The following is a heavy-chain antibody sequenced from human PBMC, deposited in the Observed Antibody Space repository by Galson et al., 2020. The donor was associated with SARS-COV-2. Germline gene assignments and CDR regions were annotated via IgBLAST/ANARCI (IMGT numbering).Heavy chain of an antibody. Sequence: SGPTLVKPTETLTLTCTVSGFSLSNDKMGVSWIRQPPGKALEWLAHIFSNDEKSYSTSLKSRVTISKDTSKRQVVLTMTNMDPVDTATYYCARTDSGYVQPKRKYYYYYGLDVWGQGTTVTVSS. CDR1: GFSLSNDKMG. D-gene: IGHD5-12*01. CDR3: ARTDSGYVQPKRKYYYYYGLDV. CDR2: IFSNDEK. J-gene: IGHJ6*02. V-gene: IGHV2-26*01.